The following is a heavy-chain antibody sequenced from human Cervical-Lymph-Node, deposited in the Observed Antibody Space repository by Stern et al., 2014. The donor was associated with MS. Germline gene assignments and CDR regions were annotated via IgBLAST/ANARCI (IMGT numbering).Heavy chain of an antibody. CDR1: GFTFRYHA. CDR3: AKGRWQQVVLDV. CDR2: ISGSGGGT. Sequence: EVQLLDSGGGLVQPGGSLRLSCAASGFTFRYHAMSWVRQAPGKGLEWVSGISGSGGGTYYADSVKGRFTISRDSSTNTVYLQMNNLRAEDTALYYCAKGRWQQVVLDVWGQGTTVTVSS. D-gene: IGHD6-13*01. V-gene: IGHV3-23*01. J-gene: IGHJ6*02.